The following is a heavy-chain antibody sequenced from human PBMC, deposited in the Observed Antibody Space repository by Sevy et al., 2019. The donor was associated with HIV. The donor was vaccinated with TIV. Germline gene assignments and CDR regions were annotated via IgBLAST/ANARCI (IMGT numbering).Heavy chain of an antibody. CDR3: ARDTPYYYDSSGYPTKDDAFDI. Sequence: ASVKVSCKASGYTFTSYGISWVRQAPGQGLEWMGWISAYNGNTNYAQKLQGRVTMTTDTSTSTAYMELRSLRSDDTAVDYCARDTPYYYDSSGYPTKDDAFDIWGQGTMVTVSS. D-gene: IGHD3-22*01. J-gene: IGHJ3*02. V-gene: IGHV1-18*01. CDR1: GYTFTSYG. CDR2: ISAYNGNT.